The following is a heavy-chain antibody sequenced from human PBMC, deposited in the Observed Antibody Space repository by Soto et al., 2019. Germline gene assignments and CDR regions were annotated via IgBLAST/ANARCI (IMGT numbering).Heavy chain of an antibody. CDR2: ISYSAKT. CDR3: TRGAGAPWVRFDS. Sequence: SATLSLTCTVSGYSITSGFYWGWARHSPGKGLEWIGSISYSAKTFYNPSLASRFSIAVDTSKNHFSLRLTSVTAADTALYYCTRGAGAPWVRFDSWGLGTLVTVSS. V-gene: IGHV4-38-2*02. D-gene: IGHD3-22*01. J-gene: IGHJ4*02. CDR1: GYSITSGFY.